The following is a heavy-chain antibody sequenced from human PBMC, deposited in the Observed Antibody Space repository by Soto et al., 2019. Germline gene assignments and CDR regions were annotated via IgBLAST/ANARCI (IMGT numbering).Heavy chain of an antibody. D-gene: IGHD1-26*01. CDR3: AKDGGSYYYYYYYGMDV. CDR2: ISYDGSNK. CDR1: GFTFSSYG. Sequence: PGGSLRLSCAASGFTFSSYGMHWVRQAPGKGLEWVAVISYDGSNKYYADSVKGRFTISRDNSKNTLYLQMNSLRAEDTAVYYCAKDGGSYYYYYYYGMDVWGQGTTVTVSS. V-gene: IGHV3-30*18. J-gene: IGHJ6*02.